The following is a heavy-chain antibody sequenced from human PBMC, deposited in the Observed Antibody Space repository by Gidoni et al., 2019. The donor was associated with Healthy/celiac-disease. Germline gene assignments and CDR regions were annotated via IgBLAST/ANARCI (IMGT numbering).Heavy chain of an antibody. CDR2: IYYSGST. V-gene: IGHV4-30-4*01. J-gene: IGHJ3*02. CDR1: GGSISSGYYY. Sequence: QVQLHASGPGLAKPYRTLSLTCTVPGGSISSGYYYWSWMRQPQGKGLEWIGYIYYSGSTYYNPSLKSRVTISVETTKNQFSLKLSSVTAADTAVYYCARNYYDISGYYLGAFDIWGQGTMVTVSS. CDR3: ARNYYDISGYYLGAFDI. D-gene: IGHD3-22*01.